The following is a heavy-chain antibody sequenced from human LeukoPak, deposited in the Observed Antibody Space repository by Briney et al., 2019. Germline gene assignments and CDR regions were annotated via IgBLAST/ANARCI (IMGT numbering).Heavy chain of an antibody. V-gene: IGHV4-34*01. CDR3: ARVGPFYGSGRGPNWFDP. D-gene: IGHD3-10*01. CDR1: GGSFSGYY. J-gene: IGHJ5*02. CDR2: ITHSGST. Sequence: PSETLSLTCAVYGGSFSGYYWSWIRQPPGKGLEWIGEITHSGSTNYNPSLMSRVTISVDTSKNQFSLKLSSVTAADTAVYYCARVGPFYGSGRGPNWFDPWGQGTLVTVSS.